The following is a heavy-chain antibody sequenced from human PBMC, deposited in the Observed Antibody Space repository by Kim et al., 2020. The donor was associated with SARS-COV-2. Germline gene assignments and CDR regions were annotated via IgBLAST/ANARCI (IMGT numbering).Heavy chain of an antibody. V-gene: IGHV3-23*01. CDR2: SEGET. Sequence: SEGETFHADSVKGRFTISRDNSKNMLYLQMDSLRVEDTAIYYCSRGVGDYWGQGTQVTVSS. D-gene: IGHD3-16*01. CDR3: SRGVGDY. J-gene: IGHJ4*02.